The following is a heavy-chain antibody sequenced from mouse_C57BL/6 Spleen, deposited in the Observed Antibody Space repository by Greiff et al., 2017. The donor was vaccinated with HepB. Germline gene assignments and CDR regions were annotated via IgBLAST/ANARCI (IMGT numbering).Heavy chain of an antibody. V-gene: IGHV1-81*01. Sequence: QVQLQQSGAELARPGASVKLSCKASGYTFTSYGISWVKQRTGQGLEWIGEIYPRSGNTYYNEKFKGKATLTADKSSSTAYMELRSLTSEDSAVYFCAMGYYGSRWYFDVWGTGTTVTVSS. CDR2: IYPRSGNT. J-gene: IGHJ1*03. CDR3: AMGYYGSRWYFDV. D-gene: IGHD1-1*01. CDR1: GYTFTSYG.